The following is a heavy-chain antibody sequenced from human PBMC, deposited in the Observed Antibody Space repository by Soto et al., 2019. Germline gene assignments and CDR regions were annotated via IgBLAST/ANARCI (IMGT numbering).Heavy chain of an antibody. D-gene: IGHD2-2*01. V-gene: IGHV1-69*12. CDR1: GGTFSSYA. CDR3: AREGCISTSCYARVPLTS. J-gene: IGHJ6*02. Sequence: QVQLVQSGAEVKKPGSSVKVSCKASGGTFSSYAISWVRQAPGQGLEWMGGIIPIFGTANYAQKFQGRVTTTADESTSTAYMELSSLRSEDTAVYYCAREGCISTSCYARVPLTSWGQGTTVTVSS. CDR2: IIPIFGTA.